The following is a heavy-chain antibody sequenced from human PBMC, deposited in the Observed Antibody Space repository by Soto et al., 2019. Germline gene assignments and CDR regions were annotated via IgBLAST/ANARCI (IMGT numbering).Heavy chain of an antibody. D-gene: IGHD5-12*01. J-gene: IGHJ4*02. Sequence: GSLRLSCAASGFTVSSNYMTWVRQAPGKGLEWVSFIYSGGRTYYADSVTGRFTISRDNSKNTLYLQMNSLRAEDAAVYYCARDSSGYGIDYWGQGTQVTVSS. CDR3: ARDSSGYGIDY. CDR1: GFTVSSNY. CDR2: IYSGGRT. V-gene: IGHV3-66*01.